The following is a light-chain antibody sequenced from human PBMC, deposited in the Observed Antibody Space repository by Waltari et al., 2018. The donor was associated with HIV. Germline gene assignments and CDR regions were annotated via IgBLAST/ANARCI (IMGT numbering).Light chain of an antibody. Sequence: QSVLTQPPSVSGAPGQRVTISCTRSSPTLRAGFALHCYQHLPGTAPKLLIHGNNNRPSGVPDRFSGSKSGTSASLAITGLQAEDEADYYCQSYDSSLSGSVFGTGTKVTVL. CDR3: QSYDSSLSGSV. V-gene: IGLV1-40*01. CDR2: GNN. J-gene: IGLJ1*01. CDR1: SPTLRAGFA.